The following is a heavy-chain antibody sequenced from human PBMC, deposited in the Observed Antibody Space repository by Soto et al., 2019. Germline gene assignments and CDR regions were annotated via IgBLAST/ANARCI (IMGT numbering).Heavy chain of an antibody. CDR3: ARGSALLFYYFDY. CDR1: GGSITRGDYY. J-gene: IGHJ4*02. CDR2: IYYRAMP. Sequence: SETLSLTCNVSGGSITRGDYYWSWLRQPPGKGLEWIGYIYYRAMPYYNPSLKSRVTISVDTSKNQFSLSMTSVTAADTAVYYCARGSALLFYYFDYSGQGTPVTVSS. D-gene: IGHD6-13*01. V-gene: IGHV4-30-4*01.